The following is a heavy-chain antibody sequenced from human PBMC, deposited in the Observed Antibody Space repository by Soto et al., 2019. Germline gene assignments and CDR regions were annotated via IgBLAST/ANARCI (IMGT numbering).Heavy chain of an antibody. CDR1: GYTFTSYG. CDR2: ISAYNGNT. J-gene: IGHJ4*02. V-gene: IGHV1-18*01. D-gene: IGHD3-22*01. Sequence: ASVKVXCKASGYTFTSYGISWVRQAPGQGLEWMGWISAYNGNTNYAQKLQGRVTMTTDTSTSTAYMELRSLRSDDTAVYYCARGAYYDSSGYYSGYWGQGTLVTVSS. CDR3: ARGAYYDSSGYYSGY.